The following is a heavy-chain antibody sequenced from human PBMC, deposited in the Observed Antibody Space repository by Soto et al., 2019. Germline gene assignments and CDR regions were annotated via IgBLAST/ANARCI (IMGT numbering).Heavy chain of an antibody. D-gene: IGHD3-10*01. CDR1: GFSFSSCA. J-gene: IGHJ4*02. CDR3: AKSVSYVGSSIDY. V-gene: IGHV3-23*01. Sequence: PGGSLRLSWAFSGFSFSSCAMNWVRQAPGKGLEWVSSISSTGGSTHYADSVKGRFTISRDNSKNTLYLQMNSLRVEDTAIYYCAKSVSYVGSSIDYWGQGTQVTAPQ. CDR2: ISSTGGST.